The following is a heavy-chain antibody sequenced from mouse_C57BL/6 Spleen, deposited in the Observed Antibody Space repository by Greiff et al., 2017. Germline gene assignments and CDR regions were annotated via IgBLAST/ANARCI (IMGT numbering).Heavy chain of an antibody. D-gene: IGHD1-1*01. Sequence: EVKLQESGPVLVKPGASVKMSCKASGYTFTDYYMNWVKQSHGKSLEWIGVINPYNGGTSYNQKFKGKATLTVDKSSSTAYMELNSLTSEDSAVYYCARLDYYGSSYFDYWGQGTTLTVSS. CDR2: INPYNGGT. CDR1: GYTFTDYY. CDR3: ARLDYYGSSYFDY. J-gene: IGHJ2*01. V-gene: IGHV1-19*01.